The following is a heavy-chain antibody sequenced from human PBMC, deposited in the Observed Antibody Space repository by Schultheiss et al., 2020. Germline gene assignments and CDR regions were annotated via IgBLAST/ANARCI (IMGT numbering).Heavy chain of an antibody. J-gene: IGHJ4*02. CDR2: ISYDGSNK. CDR1: GFTFSSYG. Sequence: GGSLRLSCAASGFTFSSYGMHWVRQAPGKGLEWVAVISYDGSNKYYADSVKGRFTISRDNAKNSLYLQMNSLRAEDTAVYYCAREFSSGWWGQGTLVTVSS. CDR3: AREFSSGW. V-gene: IGHV3-30*03. D-gene: IGHD6-19*01.